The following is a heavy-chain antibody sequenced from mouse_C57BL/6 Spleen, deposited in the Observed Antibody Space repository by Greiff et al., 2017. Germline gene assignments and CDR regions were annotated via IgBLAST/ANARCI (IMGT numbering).Heavy chain of an antibody. CDR1: GYTFTSYW. V-gene: IGHV1-52*01. CDR2: IDPSDSET. J-gene: IGHJ3*01. CDR3: ARSGYGNYGAY. D-gene: IGHD2-10*02. Sequence: QVQLQQPGAELVRPGSSVKLSCKASGYTFTSYWMHWVKQRPIQGLEWIGNIDPSDSETHYNQKFKDKATLTVDKSYSTAYMQLSSLTSEDSAVYYCARSGYGNYGAYWGQGTLVTVSA.